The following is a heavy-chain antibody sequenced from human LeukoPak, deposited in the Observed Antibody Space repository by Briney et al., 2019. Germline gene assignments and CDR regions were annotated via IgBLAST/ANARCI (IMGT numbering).Heavy chain of an antibody. D-gene: IGHD4-17*01. CDR1: GFTFSSYG. CDR2: IRYDGSNK. Sequence: GRSLRLSCAASGFTFSSYGMHWVRQAPGKGLEWVAFIRYDGSNKYYADSVKGRFTISRDNSKNTLYLQMNSLRAEDTAVYYCAKESTHYGGGYFDYWGQGTLVTVSS. CDR3: AKESTHYGGGYFDY. J-gene: IGHJ4*02. V-gene: IGHV3-30*02.